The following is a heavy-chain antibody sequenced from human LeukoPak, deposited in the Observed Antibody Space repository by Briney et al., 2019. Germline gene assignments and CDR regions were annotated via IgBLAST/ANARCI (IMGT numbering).Heavy chain of an antibody. CDR1: GYTFTSYD. CDR2: MNPNSGNT. Sequence: ASLKVSCKASGYTFTSYDINWVRQATGQRLEWMGWMNPNSGNTGYAQKFQGRVTMTRNASISTAYMELSSLRSEDTAVYYCARGTTVTTLVDYWGQGTLVTVSS. J-gene: IGHJ4*02. D-gene: IGHD4-17*01. V-gene: IGHV1-8*01. CDR3: ARGTTVTTLVDY.